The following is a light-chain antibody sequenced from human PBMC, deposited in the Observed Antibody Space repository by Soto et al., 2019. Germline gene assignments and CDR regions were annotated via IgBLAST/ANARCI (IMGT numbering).Light chain of an antibody. CDR1: DSDVGGYNY. CDR3: SSYTPISTL. J-gene: IGLJ2*01. V-gene: IGLV2-14*01. Sequence: QSALTQPASVSGSPGQSITISCTASDSDVGGYNYVSWYQQHPGKVPKLMIYEVSNRPSGVSDRFSGSKTGNTAALTISGLQAEDEAHYYCSSYTPISTLFGGGTKVTVL. CDR2: EVS.